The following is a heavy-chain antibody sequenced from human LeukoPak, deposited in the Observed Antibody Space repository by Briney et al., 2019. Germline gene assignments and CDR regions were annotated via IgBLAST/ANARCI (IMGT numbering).Heavy chain of an antibody. D-gene: IGHD3-22*01. CDR1: GFTFRRYG. CDR3: AKPRDTYYYDSSGSLVDY. J-gene: IGHJ4*02. CDR2: ICGSGGST. Sequence: AGGSLTLSCAASGFTFRRYGMSGVPQAPGKGLEGVSDICGSGGSTYYADSVKGRFTIPRDNSKNRLYLQINSLRPEDRPVFFCAKPRDTYYYDSSGSLVDYGGQGTLVTVSS. V-gene: IGHV3-23*01.